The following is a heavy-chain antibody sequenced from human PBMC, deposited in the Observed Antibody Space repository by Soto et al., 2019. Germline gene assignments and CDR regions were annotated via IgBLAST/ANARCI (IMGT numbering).Heavy chain of an antibody. Sequence: QVQLVESGGGVVQPGRSLRLSCAASGFTFSSYAMHWVRQAPGKGLEWVAVISYDGSNKYYADSVKGRFTISRDNSKNTXXVQLNSLRAEDTAVYYCARDKRDLRFLEWSYYFDYWGQGTLVTVSS. CDR3: ARDKRDLRFLEWSYYFDY. V-gene: IGHV3-30-3*01. CDR1: GFTFSSYA. CDR2: ISYDGSNK. D-gene: IGHD3-3*01. J-gene: IGHJ4*02.